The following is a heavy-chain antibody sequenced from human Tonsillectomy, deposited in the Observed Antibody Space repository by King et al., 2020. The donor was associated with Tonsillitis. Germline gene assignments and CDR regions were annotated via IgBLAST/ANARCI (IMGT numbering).Heavy chain of an antibody. D-gene: IGHD3-10*01. V-gene: IGHV3-30*18. CDR1: GFTFSSYD. J-gene: IGHJ5*02. Sequence: VQLVESGGGVVQPGRSLRLSCAASGFTFSSYDMHWVRQAPGKGLEWVAVISYDGSNKYYADSVKGRFTISRDNSKNTLYLQMNSLRAEDTAVYYCAKDVVLRGVISNWFDPWGQGTLVTVSS. CDR3: AKDVVLRGVISNWFDP. CDR2: ISYDGSNK.